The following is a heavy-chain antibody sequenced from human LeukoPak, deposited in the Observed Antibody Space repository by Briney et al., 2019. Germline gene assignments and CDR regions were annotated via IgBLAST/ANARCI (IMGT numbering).Heavy chain of an antibody. D-gene: IGHD3-22*01. V-gene: IGHV1-18*04. J-gene: IGHJ2*01. CDR3: AKEGYHSDSSGRQRYWYFDL. CDR1: GYTFTDYY. Sequence: ASVKVSCKASGYTFTDYYMHWVRQAPGQGLEWMGWISAYNGNTNYAQNLQGRVTMTTDTSTSTAYMELRSLRPDDTAVYYCAKEGYHSDSSGRQRYWYFDLWGRGTLVTVSS. CDR2: ISAYNGNT.